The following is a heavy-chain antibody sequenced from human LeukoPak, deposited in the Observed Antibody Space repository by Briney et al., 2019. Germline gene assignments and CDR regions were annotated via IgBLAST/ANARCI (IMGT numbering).Heavy chain of an antibody. Sequence: GGSLRLSCAASGFTFSSYWMSWVRQAPGKGLEWVAVISYDGSNKYYADSVKGRFTISRDNSKNTLYLQMNSLRAEDTAVYYCAKIGSSTFDYWGQGTLVTVSS. D-gene: IGHD1-26*01. J-gene: IGHJ4*02. CDR3: AKIGSSTFDY. CDR2: ISYDGSNK. CDR1: GFTFSSYW. V-gene: IGHV3-30*18.